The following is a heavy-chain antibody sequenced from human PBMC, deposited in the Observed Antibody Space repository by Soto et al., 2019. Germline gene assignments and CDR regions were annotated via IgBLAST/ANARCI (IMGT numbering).Heavy chain of an antibody. J-gene: IGHJ4*02. Sequence: SETLSLTCTVSGGSISSYYWSWIRQPPGKGLEWIGYIYYSGSTNYNPSLKSRVTISVDTSKNQFSLKLSSVTAADTAVYYCARDDYSYGYFDYWGQG. V-gene: IGHV4-59*01. CDR2: IYYSGST. D-gene: IGHD5-18*01. CDR3: ARDDYSYGYFDY. CDR1: GGSISSYY.